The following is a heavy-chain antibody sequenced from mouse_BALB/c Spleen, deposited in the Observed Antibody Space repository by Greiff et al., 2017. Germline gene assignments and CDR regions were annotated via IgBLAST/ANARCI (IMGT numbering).Heavy chain of an antibody. CDR3: ARGGTSNYGSSLRAMDY. J-gene: IGHJ4*01. CDR1: GYTFTSYW. Sequence: QVQLQQPGAELVKPGASVKLSCKASGYTFTSYWMHWVKQRPGQGLEWIGEINPSNGRTNYNEKFKSKATLTVDKSSSTAYMQLSSLTSEDSAVYYCARGGTSNYGSSLRAMDYWGQGTSVTVSS. CDR2: INPSNGRT. D-gene: IGHD1-1*01. V-gene: IGHV1S81*02.